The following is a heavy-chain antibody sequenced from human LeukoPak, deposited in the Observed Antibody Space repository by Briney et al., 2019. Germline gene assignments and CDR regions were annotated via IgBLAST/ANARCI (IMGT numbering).Heavy chain of an antibody. CDR3: ARGSRWLLAFDI. Sequence: SETLSLTCTVSGGSISSYYWSWIRQPAGKGLEWIGRIYTSGSTNYNPSLKSRVTMSVDTSKNQFSRKLSSVTAADTAVYYCARGSRWLLAFDIWGQGTMVTVSS. J-gene: IGHJ3*02. D-gene: IGHD6-19*01. CDR1: GGSISSYY. V-gene: IGHV4-4*07. CDR2: IYTSGST.